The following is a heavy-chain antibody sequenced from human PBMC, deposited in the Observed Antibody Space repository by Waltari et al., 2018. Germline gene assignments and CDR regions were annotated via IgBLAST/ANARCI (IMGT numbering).Heavy chain of an antibody. CDR2: INPKTVGT. CDR1: GYTFTGYY. Sequence: QVQEGEGGAEVKKPGASVKVSCKDSGYTFTGYYMHWVRQAHGQGLEWMGWINPKTVGTNYAQKFQGWVTMTMDTSISTAYMELSRLRSDDTAVYYCAREKGTVATKRYYYYGMDVWGQGTTVTFSS. D-gene: IGHD5-12*01. CDR3: AREKGTVATKRYYYYGMDV. J-gene: IGHJ6*02. V-gene: IGHV1-2*04.